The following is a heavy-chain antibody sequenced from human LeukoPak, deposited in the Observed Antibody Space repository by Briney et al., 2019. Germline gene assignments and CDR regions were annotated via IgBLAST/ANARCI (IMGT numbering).Heavy chain of an antibody. CDR3: ARAHGSGSYMGMDV. CDR2: INHSGST. CDR1: GGSFSGYY. Sequence: SETLSPTCAVYGGSFSGYYWSWIRQPPGKGLEWIGEINHSGSTNYNPSLKSRVTISVDASKNQFSLKLSSVTAADTAVYYCARAHGSGSYMGMDVWGQGTTVTVSS. D-gene: IGHD3-10*01. J-gene: IGHJ6*02. V-gene: IGHV4-34*01.